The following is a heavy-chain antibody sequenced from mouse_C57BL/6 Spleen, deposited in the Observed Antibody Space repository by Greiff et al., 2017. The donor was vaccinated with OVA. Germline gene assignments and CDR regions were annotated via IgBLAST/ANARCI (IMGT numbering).Heavy chain of an antibody. CDR3: ARYPYGSSFDY. Sequence: VQLQQSGPELVKPGASVKISCKASGYTFTDYYMNWVKQSHGKSLEWIGDINPNNGGTSYNQKFKGKATLTVDKSSSTAYMELRSLTSEDSAVYYCARYPYGSSFDYWGQGTTLTVSS. D-gene: IGHD1-1*01. J-gene: IGHJ2*01. CDR2: INPNNGGT. V-gene: IGHV1-26*01. CDR1: GYTFTDYY.